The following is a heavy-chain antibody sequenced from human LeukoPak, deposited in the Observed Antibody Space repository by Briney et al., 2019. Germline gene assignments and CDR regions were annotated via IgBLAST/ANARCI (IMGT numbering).Heavy chain of an antibody. V-gene: IGHV3-23*01. CDR3: AKDLGSYYYYMDV. J-gene: IGHJ6*03. CDR2: ISGSGGST. Sequence: TGGSLRLFCAASGFTFSSYAMSWVRQAPGKGLEWVSAISGSGGSTYYADSVKGRFTISRDNSKNTLYLQMNSLRAEDTAVYYCAKDLGSYYYYMDVWGKGTTVTVSS. CDR1: GFTFSSYA. D-gene: IGHD3-10*01.